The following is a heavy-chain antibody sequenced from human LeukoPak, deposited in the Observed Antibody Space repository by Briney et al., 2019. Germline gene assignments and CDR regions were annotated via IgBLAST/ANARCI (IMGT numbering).Heavy chain of an antibody. CDR2: IDRDGSRI. J-gene: IGHJ4*02. D-gene: IGHD4-23*01. CDR3: VRGNDYGGPHY. CDR1: GFTFSSYW. V-gene: IGHV3-74*01. Sequence: GGSLRLSCAVSGFTFSSYWMHWVRQAPGKGLVWVSRIDRDGSRINYADSVKGRFTISRDNGKNTLFLQMNSLRAEDAAVYYCVRGNDYGGPHYWGQGTLVTVSS.